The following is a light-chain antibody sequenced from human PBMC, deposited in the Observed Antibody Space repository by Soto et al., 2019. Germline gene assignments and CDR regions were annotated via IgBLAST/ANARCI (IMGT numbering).Light chain of an antibody. CDR2: GAS. Sequence: EIVLTQSPGTLSLSPGGRATLSCRASESVSTRYLAWYQQKPGQAPRLLIYGASTRATGIPDKFSGSGSGTDFTLTISRLEAEDFAVYYCQQYGNSPLITFGQGTRLEIK. J-gene: IGKJ5*01. CDR1: ESVSTRY. V-gene: IGKV3-20*01. CDR3: QQYGNSPLIT.